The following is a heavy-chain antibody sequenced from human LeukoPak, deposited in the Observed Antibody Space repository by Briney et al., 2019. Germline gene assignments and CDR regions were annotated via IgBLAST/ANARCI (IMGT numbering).Heavy chain of an antibody. CDR1: GGSIGDGAYF. D-gene: IGHD3-22*01. CDR3: ARQYSPDSSGLTP. Sequence: TLSLTCPISGGSIGDGAYFWYWVRQHPGKGLEWIGYISYTGSTHYNPSLESRVTISVDPEDTSRKQFFLRLTSLTAADTAVYYCARQYSPDSSGLTPWGQGTLVTVSS. CDR2: ISYTGST. J-gene: IGHJ5*02. V-gene: IGHV4-31*03.